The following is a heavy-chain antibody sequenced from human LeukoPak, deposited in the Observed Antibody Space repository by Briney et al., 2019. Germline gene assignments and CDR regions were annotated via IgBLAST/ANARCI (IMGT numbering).Heavy chain of an antibody. D-gene: IGHD3-22*01. CDR2: VSYDGNYK. Sequence: PGKSLRLSCVVSGLNFSDYGMHWVRQAPGKGLEWVAVVSYDGNYKHFADSVKGRFTISRDNAMNTVYLQMNSLRAEDTVVYYCARVLSGSWDWFDPWGQGTLVTVSS. V-gene: IGHV3-30*03. CDR3: ARVLSGSWDWFDP. J-gene: IGHJ5*02. CDR1: GLNFSDYG.